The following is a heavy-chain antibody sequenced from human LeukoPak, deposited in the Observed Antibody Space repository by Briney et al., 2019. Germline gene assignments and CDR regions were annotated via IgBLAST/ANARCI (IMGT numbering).Heavy chain of an antibody. J-gene: IGHJ4*02. D-gene: IGHD3-3*01. CDR3: ARGIRGFLVDY. CDR1: GFSFSTYG. CDR2: IGDSGGTT. V-gene: IGHV3-23*01. Sequence: GGSLRLSCAASGFSFSTYGMSWVRQAPGKGLEWVAVIGDSGGTTIYRDSVKGRLTISRDNSKNTVYLQMSSLRVEDTAVYYCARGIRGFLVDYWGQGTLVTVSS.